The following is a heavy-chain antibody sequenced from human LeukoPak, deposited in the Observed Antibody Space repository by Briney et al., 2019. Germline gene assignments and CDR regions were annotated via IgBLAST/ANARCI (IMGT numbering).Heavy chain of an antibody. J-gene: IGHJ6*04. CDR2: INQGGSEN. CDR1: GFTFSSYW. Sequence: GGSLRLSCAASGFTFSSYWLSWVRQAPGKGLEWVANINQGGSENYYVASVRGRFTISGDNAKNSLYLQMNSLKAEDTAVDYCARDLRIWGKGTTVTVTS. V-gene: IGHV3-7*01. CDR3: ARDLRI.